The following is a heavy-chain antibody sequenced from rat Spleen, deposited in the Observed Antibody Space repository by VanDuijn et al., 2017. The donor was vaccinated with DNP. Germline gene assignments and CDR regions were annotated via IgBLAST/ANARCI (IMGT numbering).Heavy chain of an antibody. V-gene: IGHV1-43*01. CDR2: INTGGGDT. D-gene: IGHD4-3*01. CDR1: GYSFISYY. CDR3: ASWKSGRFDY. Sequence: QVQLQQSGAELAKPGSSVKISCKDSGYSFISYYISWIKQTTGQGLEYIGYINTGGGDTKYNERFKGKATLTVDKSSSTAFMQLSSLTPDDSAVYYCASWKSGRFDYWGQGVMVTVSS. J-gene: IGHJ2*01.